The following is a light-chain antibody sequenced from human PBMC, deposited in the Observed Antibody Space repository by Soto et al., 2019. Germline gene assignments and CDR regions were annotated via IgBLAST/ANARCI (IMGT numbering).Light chain of an antibody. CDR2: EVN. J-gene: IGLJ1*01. V-gene: IGLV2-8*01. CDR1: NSDVGGYNY. CDR3: SSYAGSNWYV. Sequence: QAALTQPPSAYGSPGQSVTISCTGTNSDVGGYNYVSWYQQYPGKAPKLIIYEVNERPSGVPDRFSGSKSGNTASLTVSGLQTADEADYYCSSYAGSNWYVFGTGTKLTVL.